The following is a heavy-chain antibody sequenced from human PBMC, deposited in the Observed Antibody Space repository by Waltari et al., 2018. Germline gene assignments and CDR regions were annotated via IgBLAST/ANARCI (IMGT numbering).Heavy chain of an antibody. Sequence: EVQLVESGGGLVQPGGSLRLACAAPGFTFSSYEMNWVRKAPGKGLEWVSYISSSGSTIYYADSVKGRFTISRDNAKNSLYLQMNSLRAEDTAVYYCARDPEQLVTYFDYWGQGTLVTVSS. CDR2: ISSSGSTI. J-gene: IGHJ4*02. V-gene: IGHV3-48*03. CDR1: GFTFSSYE. CDR3: ARDPEQLVTYFDY. D-gene: IGHD6-6*01.